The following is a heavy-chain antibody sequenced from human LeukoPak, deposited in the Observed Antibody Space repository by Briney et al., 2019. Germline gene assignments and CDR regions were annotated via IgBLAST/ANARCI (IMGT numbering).Heavy chain of an antibody. CDR1: GYTFTGYY. D-gene: IGHD4-17*01. CDR2: INPNSGGT. Sequence: ASVKVSCKASGYTFTGYYMHWVRQAPGQGLEWMGWINPNSGGTNYAQKFQGRVTMTRDTSISTGYMELSRLRSDDTAVYYCARADYGDYSGDDAFDIWGQGTMVTVSS. J-gene: IGHJ3*02. CDR3: ARADYGDYSGDDAFDI. V-gene: IGHV1-2*02.